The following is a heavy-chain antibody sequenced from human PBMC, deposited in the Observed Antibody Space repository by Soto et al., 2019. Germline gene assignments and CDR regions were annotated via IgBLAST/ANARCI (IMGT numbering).Heavy chain of an antibody. CDR2: IWYHGSST. D-gene: IGHD6-19*01. CDR3: ARDHASGKYYFEN. V-gene: IGHV3-33*01. J-gene: IGHJ4*02. Sequence: QVQLVESGGGVVQPGRSLRLSCAASGFNLSNYGMHWVRQAPGQGLEWVSVIWYHGSSTYYAESGKGRFTISRDISKNTLYLQMNSLRVEDTAVYYCARDHASGKYYFENWGQGTLVTVS. CDR1: GFNLSNYG.